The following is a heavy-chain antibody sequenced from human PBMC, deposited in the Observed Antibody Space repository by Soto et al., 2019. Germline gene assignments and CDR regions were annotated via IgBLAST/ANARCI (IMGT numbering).Heavy chain of an antibody. CDR3: ASFSTVSRGLFDY. J-gene: IGHJ4*02. CDR2: IYDSGST. CDR1: GGSVSSGGYS. Sequence: PSETLSLTCAVSGGSVSSGGYSWSWVRQPPGKGLEWIGYIYDSGSTYYNPSLKSRVTMSIDRSKNQFSLKLSSVTAADTAVFYCASFSTVSRGLFDYWGQGTLVTVSS. V-gene: IGHV4-30-2*01. D-gene: IGHD4-17*01.